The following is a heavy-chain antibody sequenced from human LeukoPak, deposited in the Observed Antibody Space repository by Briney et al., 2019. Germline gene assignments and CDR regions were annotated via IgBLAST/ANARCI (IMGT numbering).Heavy chain of an antibody. CDR1: GYSFTSYW. D-gene: IGHD6-13*01. CDR2: IYPGDSDT. CDR3: ARIAAAANSGEFDY. Sequence: GESLKISCKGSGYSFTSYWIGWVPQMPGKGPEWMGVIYPGDSDTRYSPSFQGQVTISADKSISTAYLQWSSLKASDTAMYYCARIAAAANSGEFDYWGPGTLVTVSS. V-gene: IGHV5-51*01. J-gene: IGHJ4*02.